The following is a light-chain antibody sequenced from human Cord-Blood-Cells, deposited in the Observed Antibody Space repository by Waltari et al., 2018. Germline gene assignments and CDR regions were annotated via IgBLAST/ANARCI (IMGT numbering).Light chain of an antibody. J-gene: IGKJ2*03. CDR2: AAS. Sequence: DIESTQSPALMRASVRERVTLACRASQGISSYLAWYQQKPGNAPKLLIYAASTLQSGVPSRFSGSGSGTEFTLTISSLQPEDFATYYCQQLNSYPRSFGQGTKLEIK. CDR3: QQLNSYPRS. V-gene: IGKV1-9*01. CDR1: QGISSY.